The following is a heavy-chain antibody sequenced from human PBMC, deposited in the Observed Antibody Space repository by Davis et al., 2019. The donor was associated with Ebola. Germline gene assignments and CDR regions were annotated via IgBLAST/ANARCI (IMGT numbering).Heavy chain of an antibody. CDR2: IYYSGST. CDR1: GGSISSGDYY. J-gene: IGHJ4*02. D-gene: IGHD3-16*01. CDR3: ARGPRTISGVLMLYYFDY. Sequence: PSETLSLTCTVSGGSISSGDYYWSWIRQSPGKGLEWIGYIYYSGSTYYNPSLKSRVTISVDPSENQFSLKLSSVTAADTAVYYCARGPRTISGVLMLYYFDYWGQGTLVTVSS. V-gene: IGHV4-30-4*01.